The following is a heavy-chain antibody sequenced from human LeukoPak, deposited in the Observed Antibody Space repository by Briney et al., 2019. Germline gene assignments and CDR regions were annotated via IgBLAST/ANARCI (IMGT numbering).Heavy chain of an antibody. CDR2: ISGSGNYM. D-gene: IGHD3-9*01. CDR1: GFTFSTYW. Sequence: GGSLRLSCAASGFTFSTYWMNWVRQAPGKGLEWVSSISGSGNYMYYADSVKGRFTISRDNAKNSLYLQMNSLRAEDTAVYYCVVGSRYFDWLLNYWGQGTLVTVSS. V-gene: IGHV3-21*01. J-gene: IGHJ4*02. CDR3: VVGSRYFDWLLNY.